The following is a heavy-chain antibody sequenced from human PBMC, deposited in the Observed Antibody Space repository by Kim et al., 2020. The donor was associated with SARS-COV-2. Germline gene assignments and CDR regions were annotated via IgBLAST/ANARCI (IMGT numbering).Heavy chain of an antibody. V-gene: IGHV4-39*07. D-gene: IGHD3-10*01. CDR2: IYYSGST. CDR3: ARESPYGSGSYRAAYYYYGMDG. J-gene: IGHJ6*04. Sequence: SETLSLTCTVSGGSISSSSYYWGWIRQPPGKGLEWIGSIYYSGSTYYNPSLKSRVTISVDTSKNQFSLKLSSVTAADTAVYYCARESPYGSGSYRAAYYYYGMDGWGEGTTVTVSS. CDR1: GGSISSSSYY.